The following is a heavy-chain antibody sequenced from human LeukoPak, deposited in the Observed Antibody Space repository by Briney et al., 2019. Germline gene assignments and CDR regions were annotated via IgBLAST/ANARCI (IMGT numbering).Heavy chain of an antibody. Sequence: PSETLSLTCTVSGGSISSSSYYWGWIRQPPGKGLEWIGSIYYSGSTYYNPSLKSRVTISVDTSKNQFSLKLTSVTAADTAVSYCARARGRALRVARPYSFDYWGQGPLVTVSS. J-gene: IGHJ4*02. CDR1: GGSISSSSYY. D-gene: IGHD5-24*01. CDR3: ARARGRALRVARPYSFDY. V-gene: IGHV4-39*07. CDR2: IYYSGST.